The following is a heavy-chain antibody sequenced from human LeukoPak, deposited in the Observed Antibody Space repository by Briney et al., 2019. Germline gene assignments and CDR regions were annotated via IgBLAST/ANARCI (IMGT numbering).Heavy chain of an antibody. CDR2: IYYSGST. Sequence: PSETLSLTCTVSGGSISSYYWSWIRQPPGKGLEWIGYIYYSGSTNYNPSLKSRVTISVDTSKNQFSLKLSSVTAADTAVYYCARAGFWSGYDPYGMDVWGQETTVTVSS. D-gene: IGHD3-3*01. V-gene: IGHV4-59*12. CDR1: GGSISSYY. CDR3: ARAGFWSGYDPYGMDV. J-gene: IGHJ6*02.